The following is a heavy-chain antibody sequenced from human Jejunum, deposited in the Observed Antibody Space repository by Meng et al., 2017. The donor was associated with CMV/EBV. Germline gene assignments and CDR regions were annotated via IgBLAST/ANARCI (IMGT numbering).Heavy chain of an antibody. D-gene: IGHD3/OR15-3a*01. CDR3: ARQHYDFWTGSYTGNSYFDF. Sequence: WIGWVRQMPGKALEWMGLIYPGDWDTKYNPSFQGQVSISVDKSINTAYLHWSSLKASDTAKYYCARQHYDFWTGSYTGNSYFDFWGQGTLVTVSS. CDR1: W. CDR2: IYPGDWDT. V-gene: IGHV5-51*01. J-gene: IGHJ4*02.